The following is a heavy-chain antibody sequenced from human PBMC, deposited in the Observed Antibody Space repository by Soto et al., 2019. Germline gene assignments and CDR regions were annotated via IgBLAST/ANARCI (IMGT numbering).Heavy chain of an antibody. CDR3: AREGGSGSLYYYYYYSMDV. J-gene: IGHJ6*02. CDR1: GGSISSYY. CDR2: IYYSGST. V-gene: IGHV4-59*01. D-gene: IGHD3-10*01. Sequence: PSETLSLTCTVSGGSISSYYWSWIRQPPGKGLEWIGYIYYSGSTNYNPSLKSRVTISVDTSKNQFSLKLSSVTAADTAVYYCAREGGSGSLYYYYYYSMDVWGQGTTVTVSS.